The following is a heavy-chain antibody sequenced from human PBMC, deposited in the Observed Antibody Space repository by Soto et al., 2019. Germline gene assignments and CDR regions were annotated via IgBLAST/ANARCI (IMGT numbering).Heavy chain of an antibody. CDR1: GYSFTSYW. CDR3: AGQKIKVVGADYGMDV. CDR2: IYPGDSDT. J-gene: IGHJ6*02. D-gene: IGHD1-26*01. V-gene: IGHV5-51*01. Sequence: GESLKISCKGSGYSFTSYWIGWVRQMPGKGLEWMGIIYPGDSDTRYSPSFQGQVTISADKSISTAYLQWSSLKASDTAMYYCAGQKIKVVGADYGMDVWGQGTTVTVSS.